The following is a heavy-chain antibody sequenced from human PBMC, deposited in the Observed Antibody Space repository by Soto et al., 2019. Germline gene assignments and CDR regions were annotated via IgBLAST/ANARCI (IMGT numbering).Heavy chain of an antibody. J-gene: IGHJ4*02. D-gene: IGHD6-6*01. CDR1: GFTLRNYS. Sequence: PXGSLRLSFSASGFTLRNYSMHWVRQAPGKGLEYVSAINKNGVSTYYADSVKGRFTISRDNSKNTLYLQMNSLRAEDTAVYYCEKSIAARPFDDWGQGTLVTVSS. V-gene: IGHV3-64*04. CDR2: INKNGVST. CDR3: EKSIAARPFDD.